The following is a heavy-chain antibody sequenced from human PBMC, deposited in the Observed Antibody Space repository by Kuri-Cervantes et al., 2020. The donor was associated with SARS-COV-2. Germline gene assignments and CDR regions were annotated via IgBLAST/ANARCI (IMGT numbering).Heavy chain of an antibody. CDR3: ARLLRFLEWSEFDY. D-gene: IGHD3-3*01. CDR2: ISSNGGST. V-gene: IGHV3-64D*06. J-gene: IGHJ4*02. Sequence: GESLKISCSASGFTFSSYAMHWVRQAPGKGLEYVSAISSNGGSTYYADSVKGRFTISRGNSKNTLYLQMSSLRDEDTAVYYCARLLRFLEWSEFDYWGQGTLVT. CDR1: GFTFSSYA.